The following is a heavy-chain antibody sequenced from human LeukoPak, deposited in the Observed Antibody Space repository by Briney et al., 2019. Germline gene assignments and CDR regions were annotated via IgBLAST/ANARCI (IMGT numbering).Heavy chain of an antibody. CDR3: AKDRVGYPFDY. Sequence: GGSLRLSCAASGFTFSSYAMSWVRQAPGKGLEWVSAIKGRFTISRDNSKNTLYLQMNSLRAEDTAVYYCAKDRVGYPFDYWGQGTLVTVSS. J-gene: IGHJ4*02. CDR2: I. V-gene: IGHV3-23*01. D-gene: IGHD5-12*01. CDR1: GFTFSSYA.